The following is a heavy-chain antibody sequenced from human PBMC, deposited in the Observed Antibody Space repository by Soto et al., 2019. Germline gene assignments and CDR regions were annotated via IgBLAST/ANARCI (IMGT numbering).Heavy chain of an antibody. CDR3: ARVYGDYPIHY. V-gene: IGHV3-33*01. CDR1: GFTFSSYG. J-gene: IGHJ4*02. D-gene: IGHD4-17*01. Sequence: QVQLVESGGGVVQPGRSLRLSCAASGFTFSSYGMHGVRQAPGKGLEWVAVIWSDGSTKYYADSVKGRFTISRNNSKNTLSLEMYILRAEDTGVYYCARVYGDYPIHYCVQGTLVTVSS. CDR2: IWSDGSTK.